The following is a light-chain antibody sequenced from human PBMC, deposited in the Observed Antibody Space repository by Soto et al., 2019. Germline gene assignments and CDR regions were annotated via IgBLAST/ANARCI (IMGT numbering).Light chain of an antibody. J-gene: IGKJ4*01. CDR2: LGS. V-gene: IGKV2-28*01. CDR3: MQALQTPPT. CDR1: QSLLYNNTYNY. Sequence: EIVMTQSPLTLPVTPGEPASISCRSSQSLLYNNTYNYLDWYLQKPGQSPQLLIYLGSNRASGVPDRFSGSGSGTDFTLKISRVEAEDVGVYYCMQALQTPPTFGEGPRWIS.